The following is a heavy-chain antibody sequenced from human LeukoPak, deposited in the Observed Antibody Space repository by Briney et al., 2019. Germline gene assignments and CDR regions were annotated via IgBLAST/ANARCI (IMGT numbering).Heavy chain of an antibody. CDR3: ARSIAVAGTQPDY. CDR2: INPNSGGT. Sequence: ASVKVSCKASGYTFTGYYMHWVRQAPGQGLEWMGWINPNSGGTNYAQKFQGRVTMTRDTSISTAYMELSRLRSDDTAVYYCARSIAVAGTQPDYWGQRTLVTVSS. D-gene: IGHD6-19*01. V-gene: IGHV1-2*02. J-gene: IGHJ4*02. CDR1: GYTFTGYY.